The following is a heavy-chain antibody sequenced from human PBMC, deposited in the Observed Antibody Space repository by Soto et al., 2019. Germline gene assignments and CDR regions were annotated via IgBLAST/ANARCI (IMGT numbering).Heavy chain of an antibody. J-gene: IGHJ5*02. Sequence: ASVEVSFKASDYPFTSDGISLVRQAPGQGLEWMGWMSAYNGNTNYAEKLQGRVTKTTDTSTSTAYMELRSLRSDDTAVYYCARDLSGYCSGGSCQGWWFDPWGQGTMVTVSS. CDR1: DYPFTSDG. CDR2: MSAYNGNT. D-gene: IGHD2-15*01. V-gene: IGHV1-18*04. CDR3: ARDLSGYCSGGSCQGWWFDP.